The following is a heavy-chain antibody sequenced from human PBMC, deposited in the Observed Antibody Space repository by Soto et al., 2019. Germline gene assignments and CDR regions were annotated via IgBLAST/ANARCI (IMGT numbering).Heavy chain of an antibody. V-gene: IGHV4-34*01. CDR2: INHRGST. CDR3: ARDGFCTSTTCRVGNWFDP. J-gene: IGHJ5*02. Sequence: QVQLQQWGAGLLKPSETLSLTCVVYGGSFSGYYWSWIRQSPGKGLEWIGGINHRGSTNYNPSLESRVIISVDTSKNQYSLKLPSVTAADTAMYYCARDGFCTSTTCRVGNWFDPWGQGTLVTVSS. D-gene: IGHD2-2*01. CDR1: GGSFSGYY.